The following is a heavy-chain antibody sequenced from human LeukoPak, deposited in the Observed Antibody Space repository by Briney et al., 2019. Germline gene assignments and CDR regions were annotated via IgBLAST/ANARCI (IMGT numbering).Heavy chain of an antibody. CDR3: ARAIREGKWLVNYYYYYMDV. Sequence: ASVKVSCKASGYTFTGYYIHWVRQAPGQGLEWMGWINPNSGGTNYAQKFQGRVTMTRDTSISTAYMELSRLRSDDTAVYYCARAIREGKWLVNYYYYYMDVWGKGTTVTISS. J-gene: IGHJ6*03. V-gene: IGHV1-2*02. D-gene: IGHD6-19*01. CDR1: GYTFTGYY. CDR2: INPNSGGT.